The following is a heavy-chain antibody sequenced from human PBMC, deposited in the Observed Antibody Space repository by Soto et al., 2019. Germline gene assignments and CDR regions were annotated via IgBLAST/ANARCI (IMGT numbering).Heavy chain of an antibody. Sequence: SVKVSCKASGGTFSSYAISWVRQAPGQGLEWMGGIIPIFGTANYAQKFQGRVTITADESTSTAYMELSSLRPEDTAVYYCASQARHYDSSGYLDYCGQGTLVTVSS. CDR2: IIPIFGTA. V-gene: IGHV1-69*13. CDR1: GGTFSSYA. CDR3: ASQARHYDSSGYLDY. J-gene: IGHJ4*02. D-gene: IGHD3-22*01.